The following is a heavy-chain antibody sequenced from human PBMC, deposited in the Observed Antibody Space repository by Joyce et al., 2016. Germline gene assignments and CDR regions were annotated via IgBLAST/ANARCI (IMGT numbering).Heavy chain of an antibody. Sequence: QVQLVQSGAEVKKPGASVNVSCKASGYTFSDYYLHWVRQAPGQGLEWMGRINPSSGGTHYPPKCQGRGIMTRDTSISTAYMELSGLTSDDTVVYFCARGPTLVWFGEPYFDIWGQGTIVTVSS. D-gene: IGHD3-10*01. CDR3: ARGPTLVWFGEPYFDI. J-gene: IGHJ3*02. CDR1: GYTFSDYY. V-gene: IGHV1-2*05. CDR2: INPSSGGT.